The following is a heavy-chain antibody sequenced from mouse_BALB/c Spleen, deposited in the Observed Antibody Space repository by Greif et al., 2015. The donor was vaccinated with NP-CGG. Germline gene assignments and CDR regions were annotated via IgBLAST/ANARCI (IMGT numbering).Heavy chain of an antibody. CDR3: NAWTARAPFAY. CDR1: GFNIKDYY. J-gene: IGHJ3*01. Sequence: VQLQQSGAELVRSGASVKLSCTASGFNIKDYYMHWVKQRPEQGLEWIGWIDPENGDTEYAPKFQGKATMTADTSSNTAYLQLSSLTSEDTAVYYCNAWTARAPFAYWGQGTLVTVSA. D-gene: IGHD3-2*01. CDR2: IDPENGDT. V-gene: IGHV14-4*02.